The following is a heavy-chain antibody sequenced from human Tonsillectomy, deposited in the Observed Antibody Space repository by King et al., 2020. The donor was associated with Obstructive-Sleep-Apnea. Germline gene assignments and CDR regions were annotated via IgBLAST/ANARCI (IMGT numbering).Heavy chain of an antibody. D-gene: IGHD4-17*01. CDR2: IYYSGST. Sequence: VQLQESGPGLVKPSETLSLTCTVSGGSISGYYWGWIRQPPGKGLEWIGYIYYSGSTNYNPSLKSRVTISVDTSKNQFSLKLISVTAADTAVYFCARVHDGDYVKYFDYWGQGTLVTVSS. J-gene: IGHJ4*02. V-gene: IGHV4-59*01. CDR3: ARVHDGDYVKYFDY. CDR1: GGSISGYY.